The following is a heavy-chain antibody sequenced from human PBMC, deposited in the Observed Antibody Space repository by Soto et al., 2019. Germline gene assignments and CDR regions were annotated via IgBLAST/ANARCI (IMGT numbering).Heavy chain of an antibody. J-gene: IGHJ4*02. Sequence: EVQLLESGGGLVQPGGSLRLSCAASGFTFSSYAMSWVHQAPGKGLEWVSAISGSGGSTYYADSVKGRFTISRDNSKNTLYLQMNSLRAEDTAVYYCAKAGYCSSTSCYAPGAFDYWGQGTLVTVSS. D-gene: IGHD2-2*03. CDR2: ISGSGGST. V-gene: IGHV3-23*01. CDR1: GFTFSSYA. CDR3: AKAGYCSSTSCYAPGAFDY.